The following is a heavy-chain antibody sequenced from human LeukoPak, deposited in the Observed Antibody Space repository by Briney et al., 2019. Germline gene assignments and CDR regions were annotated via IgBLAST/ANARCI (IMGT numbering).Heavy chain of an antibody. Sequence: PGGSLRLSCAASGFTFSSYAMHWVRQAPGKGLEWVAVISYDGSNKYHADSVKGRFTISRDNSKNTLYLQMNSLRAEDTAVYYCARVEESDYYGSGMGYAFDIWGQGTMVTVSS. CDR2: ISYDGSNK. CDR3: ARVEESDYYGSGMGYAFDI. V-gene: IGHV3-30-3*01. CDR1: GFTFSSYA. J-gene: IGHJ3*02. D-gene: IGHD3-10*01.